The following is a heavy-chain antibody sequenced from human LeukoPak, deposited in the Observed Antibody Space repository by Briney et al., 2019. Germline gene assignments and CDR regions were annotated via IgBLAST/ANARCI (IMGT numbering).Heavy chain of an antibody. Sequence: QSGGSLRLSCVASGNYWVHWVRQAPGKGLVWVSHINSDGSWTSYADSVKGRFTISRDIAKNTLYLQMNSLRAEDTGVYYCAKDHYWSIDYWGRGTLVTVSS. CDR3: AKDHYWSIDY. CDR2: INSDGSWT. V-gene: IGHV3-74*01. CDR1: GNYW. J-gene: IGHJ4*02. D-gene: IGHD3-3*01.